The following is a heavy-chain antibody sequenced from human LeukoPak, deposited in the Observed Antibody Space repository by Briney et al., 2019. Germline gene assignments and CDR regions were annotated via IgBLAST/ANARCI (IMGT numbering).Heavy chain of an antibody. CDR2: ITGSGGTT. Sequence: GGTLRLSCAASGFTFSNYGMSWVRQTPGKGLEWVSAITGSGGTTYYPDSVKGRFTISRDNSKNTLYLQMNSLRAEDTAVYYCAKDLERPYFYFDYWGQGTLVTVSS. CDR3: AKDLERPYFYFDY. V-gene: IGHV3-23*01. CDR1: GFTFSNYG. J-gene: IGHJ4*02. D-gene: IGHD1-1*01.